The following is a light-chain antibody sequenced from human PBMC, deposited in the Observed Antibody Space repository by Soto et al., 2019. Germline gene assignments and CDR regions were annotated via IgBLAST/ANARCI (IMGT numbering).Light chain of an antibody. V-gene: IGKV3-20*01. J-gene: IGKJ4*01. CDR1: QSVNSNY. CDR2: GAS. Sequence: ESVLTQSPGTLSLSPGERATLSCGASQSVNSNYLAWYQQKPGQAPRLLIYGASIRATGIPGRFSGSGSGTDFSLTISRLEPEDFAVYFCQQYESPLTFGGGTKVDIK. CDR3: QQYESPLT.